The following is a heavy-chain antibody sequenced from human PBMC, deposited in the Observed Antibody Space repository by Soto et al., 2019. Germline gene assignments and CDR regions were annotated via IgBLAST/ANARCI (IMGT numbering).Heavy chain of an antibody. V-gene: IGHV4-59*01. CDR3: ARGYNYAGVFDY. CDR2: FSYSGST. D-gene: IGHD3-16*01. CDR1: GGSISSDY. Sequence: SETLSLTCTVSGGSISSDYWSWIRQPPGKGLEWIAYFSYSGSTNYNPSLKSRAYISVEKSKNQFSLNLTSVTPADTAVYYCARGYNYAGVFDYWGQGTLVTVSS. J-gene: IGHJ4*02.